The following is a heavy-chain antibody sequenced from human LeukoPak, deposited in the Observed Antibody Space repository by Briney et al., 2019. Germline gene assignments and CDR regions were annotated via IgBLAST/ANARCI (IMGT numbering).Heavy chain of an antibody. Sequence: GSLRLSCAASGFTFSSYGMHWVRQAPGKGLVWVSRINSDGSSTSYADSVKGRFTISRDNAKNTLYLQMNSLRAEDTAVYCCARDRPEPTNPDGLDAFDIWGQGTMVTVSS. CDR1: GFTFSSYG. D-gene: IGHD1-14*01. V-gene: IGHV3-74*01. J-gene: IGHJ3*02. CDR2: INSDGSST. CDR3: ARDRPEPTNPDGLDAFDI.